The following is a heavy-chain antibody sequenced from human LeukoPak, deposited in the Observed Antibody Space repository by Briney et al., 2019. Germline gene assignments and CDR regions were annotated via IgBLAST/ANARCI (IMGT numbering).Heavy chain of an antibody. Sequence: SETLSLTCTVSGGSISSSSYYWGWIRQPPGKGLEWIGSIYYSGSTYYNPSLKSRVTISVDTSKNQFSLKLSSVTAADTAVYYCARGTHYYDSSGYLYYFDYWGQGTLVTVSS. J-gene: IGHJ4*02. CDR2: IYYSGST. V-gene: IGHV4-39*01. D-gene: IGHD3-22*01. CDR1: GGSISSSSYY. CDR3: ARGTHYYDSSGYLYYFDY.